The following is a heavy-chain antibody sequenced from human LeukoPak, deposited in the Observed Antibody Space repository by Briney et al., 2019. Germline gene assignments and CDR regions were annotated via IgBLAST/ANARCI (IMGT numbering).Heavy chain of an antibody. CDR2: ISYDGSNK. J-gene: IGHJ6*04. CDR1: GFTFSSYA. CDR3: AKNLIAVAGTVGVDV. Sequence: PGGSLRLSCAASGFTFSSYAMHWVRQAPGKGLEWVAVISYDGSNKYYADSVKGRFTISRDNSKNTLYLQMNSLRAEDTAVYYCAKNLIAVAGTVGVDVWGKGTTVTVSS. D-gene: IGHD6-19*01. V-gene: IGHV3-30*04.